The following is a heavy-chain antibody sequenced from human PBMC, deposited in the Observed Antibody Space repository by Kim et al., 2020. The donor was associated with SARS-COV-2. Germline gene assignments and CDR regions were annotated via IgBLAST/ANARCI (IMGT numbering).Heavy chain of an antibody. V-gene: IGHV4-34*01. Sequence: SETLSLTCAFSGGSFSDYYWSYFRRPPGKGLEWIGELNHSGGTNYNPSLKSRGTISADTSRNQFPLNLNSVTAADTAVYYCAGRRGHRSNWHLDLWGRG. CDR1: GGSFSDYY. CDR2: LNHSGGT. CDR3: AGRRGHRSNWHLDL. J-gene: IGHJ2*01.